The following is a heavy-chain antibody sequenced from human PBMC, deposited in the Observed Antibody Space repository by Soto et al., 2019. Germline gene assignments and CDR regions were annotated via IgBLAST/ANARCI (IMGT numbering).Heavy chain of an antibody. V-gene: IGHV3-33*01. CDR3: ARGYFGDWGMDV. D-gene: IGHD3-16*01. J-gene: IGHJ6*02. Sequence: QVQLVESGGGVVQPGRSLRLSCAASGFTFSSYGMHWVRQAPGKGLEWVAVIWYDGSNKYYADSVKGRFTISRDNSKNTLYLQMNSLRAEDTAAYYCARGYFGDWGMDVWGQGTTVTVSS. CDR1: GFTFSSYG. CDR2: IWYDGSNK.